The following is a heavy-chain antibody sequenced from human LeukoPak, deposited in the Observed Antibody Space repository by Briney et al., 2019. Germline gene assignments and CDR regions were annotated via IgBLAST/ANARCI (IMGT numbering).Heavy chain of an antibody. V-gene: IGHV1-69*13. CDR2: ITPIFGTA. D-gene: IGHD3-10*01. Sequence: SVKVSCKASGYTFTGYYMHWVRQAPGQGLEWMGGITPIFGTAKYAQKFQGRVTITADESTSTAYMELSSLRSEDTAVYYCARDSRVTNGDYWGQGTLVTVSS. CDR3: ARDSRVTNGDY. J-gene: IGHJ4*02. CDR1: GYTFTGYY.